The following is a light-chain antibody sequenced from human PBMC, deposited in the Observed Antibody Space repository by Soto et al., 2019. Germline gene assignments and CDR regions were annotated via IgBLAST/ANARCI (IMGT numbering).Light chain of an antibody. V-gene: IGKV3-11*01. Sequence: EIVLTQSPVTLSLSPGERATLSCRASQSVSNQLAWYQQKPGQAPRLLIYYASRRVTGIPPRFSGSGSGTDFTLTLSSLEPEDFAVYYCQQRAGSSTFGQGTRLEIK. CDR3: QQRAGSST. CDR1: QSVSNQ. J-gene: IGKJ5*01. CDR2: YAS.